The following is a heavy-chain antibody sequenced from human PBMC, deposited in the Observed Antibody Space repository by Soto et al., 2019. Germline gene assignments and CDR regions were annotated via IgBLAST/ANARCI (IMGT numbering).Heavy chain of an antibody. D-gene: IGHD5-18*01. CDR2: IYHSGNT. V-gene: IGHV4-39*01. CDR3: ARHEWLQLWLVTEY. CDR1: GDSIGSSTNY. Sequence: TLSLTCSVSGDSIGSSTNYWGWIRQPPGKGLEWIGTIYHSGNTYYNPTLKSRVAISVDMSKNQFSLRLNSVTAADTAVYYCARHEWLQLWLVTEYWGQGTLVTVSS. J-gene: IGHJ4*02.